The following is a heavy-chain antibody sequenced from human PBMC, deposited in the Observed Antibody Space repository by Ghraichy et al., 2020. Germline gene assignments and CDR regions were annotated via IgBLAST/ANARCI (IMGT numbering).Heavy chain of an antibody. V-gene: IGHV4-34*01. CDR2: INHSGST. CDR3: ARAGPRNTAMGKGLYYYYGMDV. D-gene: IGHD5-18*01. J-gene: IGHJ6*02. CDR1: GGSFSGYY. Sequence: SETLSLTCAVYGGSFSGYYWSWIRQPPGKGLEWIGEINHSGSTNYNPSLKSRVTISVDTSKNQFSLKLSSVTAADTAVYYCARAGPRNTAMGKGLYYYYGMDVWGQGTTVTVSS.